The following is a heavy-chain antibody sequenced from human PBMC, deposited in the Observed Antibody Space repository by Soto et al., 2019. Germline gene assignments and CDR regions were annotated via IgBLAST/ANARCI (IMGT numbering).Heavy chain of an antibody. CDR2: IRGFSPYT. Sequence: EVQLVESGGGLVKPGGSLRLSCVASGFTFRTYTMNWVRQAPGKGLEWVSGIRGFSPYTFYAESVKGRFTISRDNAKNSWYLQMNSRGIEDTALYYCAIDRGSDAHDYYYNAMDVWGQGTTVTVSS. CDR1: GFTFRTYT. D-gene: IGHD2-15*01. CDR3: AIDRGSDAHDYYYNAMDV. J-gene: IGHJ6*02. V-gene: IGHV3-21*01.